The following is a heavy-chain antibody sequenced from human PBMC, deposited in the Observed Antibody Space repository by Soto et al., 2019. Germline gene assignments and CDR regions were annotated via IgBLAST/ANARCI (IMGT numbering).Heavy chain of an antibody. V-gene: IGHV3-33*01. D-gene: IGHD3-22*01. J-gene: IGHJ3*02. Sequence: GGSLRLSCAASGFTFSSYGMHWVRQAPGKGLEWVAVIWYDGSNKYYADSVKGRFTISRDNSKNTLYLQMNSLRAEDTAVYYCARDAYYYDSSPPGAFDIWGQGTMVTVSS. CDR3: ARDAYYYDSSPPGAFDI. CDR2: IWYDGSNK. CDR1: GFTFSSYG.